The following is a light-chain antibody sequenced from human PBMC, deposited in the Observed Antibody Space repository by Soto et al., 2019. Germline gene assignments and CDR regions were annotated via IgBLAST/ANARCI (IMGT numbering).Light chain of an antibody. Sequence: EIVMTQSPATLSVSPGERATLSCRASQSVSSNLAWYQQKPGQAPRLLIYDAATRATGIPDRFSGSGSGTEFTLTISSLQSEDCAVYFCQQYDNWPPYTFGQGTKLEIK. V-gene: IGKV3-15*01. CDR3: QQYDNWPPYT. J-gene: IGKJ2*01. CDR1: QSVSSN. CDR2: DAA.